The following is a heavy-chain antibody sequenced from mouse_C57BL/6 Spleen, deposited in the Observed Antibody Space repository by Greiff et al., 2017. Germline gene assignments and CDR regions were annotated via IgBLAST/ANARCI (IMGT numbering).Heavy chain of an antibody. CDR1: GFTFSDYY. CDR2: INYDGSST. CDR3: ARVGLLQNFDV. D-gene: IGHD2-3*01. V-gene: IGHV5-16*01. J-gene: IGHJ1*03. Sequence: EVQLVESEGGLVQPGSSMKLSCTASGFTFSDYYMAWVRQVPEKGLEWVANINYDGSSTYYLDSLKSRFIISRDNAKNILYLQMSSLKSEDTATYYCARVGLLQNFDVWGTGTTVTVSS.